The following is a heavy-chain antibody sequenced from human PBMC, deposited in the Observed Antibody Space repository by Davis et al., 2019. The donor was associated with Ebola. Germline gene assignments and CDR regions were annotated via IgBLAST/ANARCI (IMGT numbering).Heavy chain of an antibody. CDR3: ARHSPSGSYVSVAFDI. V-gene: IGHV5-51*01. CDR1: GYSFTSYW. J-gene: IGHJ3*02. D-gene: IGHD1-26*01. CDR2: IYPGDSDT. Sequence: GESLKISCKGSGYSFTSYWIGWVRQMPGKGLEWMGIIYPGDSDTRYSPSFQGQVTISADKSISTAYLQWSSLKASDTAMYYCARHSPSGSYVSVAFDIWGQGTMVTVSS.